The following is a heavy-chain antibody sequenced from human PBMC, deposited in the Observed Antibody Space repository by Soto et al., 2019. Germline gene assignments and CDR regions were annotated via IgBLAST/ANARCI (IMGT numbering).Heavy chain of an antibody. Sequence: QVQLVQSGAEVKKPGSSVKVSCKASGGTFSSYAISWVRQAPGQGREWMGGIFPIFGTANYAQQFQGRVTITADEYTSTAYMELSSLRSEDTAVYYCARSRIQFRLDGFDYWGQGTLVTVSS. CDR3: ARSRIQFRLDGFDY. CDR1: GGTFSSYA. D-gene: IGHD5-18*01. CDR2: IFPIFGTA. V-gene: IGHV1-69*19. J-gene: IGHJ4*02.